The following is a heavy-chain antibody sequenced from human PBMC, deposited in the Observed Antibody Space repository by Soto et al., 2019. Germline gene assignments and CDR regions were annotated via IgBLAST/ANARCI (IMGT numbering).Heavy chain of an antibody. D-gene: IGHD1-26*01. V-gene: IGHV1-3*01. Sequence: ASVKVSCKASGYTFTSYALHWVRQARGERPEWMGWINAANGDTKYSKKFQGRVTITRDTSASTGYMELSSLRSEDTAVYFCGRSVVGATGEILYNAMDVWGQGTAVNVSS. CDR2: INAANGDT. J-gene: IGHJ6*02. CDR3: GRSVVGATGEILYNAMDV. CDR1: GYTFTSYA.